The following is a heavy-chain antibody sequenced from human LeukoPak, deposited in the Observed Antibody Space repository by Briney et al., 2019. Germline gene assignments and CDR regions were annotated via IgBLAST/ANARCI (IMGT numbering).Heavy chain of an antibody. Sequence: GASVKVSCKASGYTFTSYDINWVRQATGQGLEWMGWMNPNSGNTGYAQKFQGRVTMTRNTSISTAYMELSSLRSEDTAVYYCARGYLRSQRGSSGSELDYWGQGTLVTVSS. D-gene: IGHD6-19*01. CDR1: GYTFTSYD. CDR3: ARGYLRSQRGSSGSELDY. J-gene: IGHJ4*02. V-gene: IGHV1-8*01. CDR2: MNPNSGNT.